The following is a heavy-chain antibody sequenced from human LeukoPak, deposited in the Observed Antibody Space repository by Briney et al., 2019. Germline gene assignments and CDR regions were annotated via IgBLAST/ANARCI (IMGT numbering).Heavy chain of an antibody. CDR3: ASVYDSGSSRFDY. Sequence: SETLSLTCTVSGGSITSYYWSWIRQPPGKGLESIGYIYHSGSTTYSPSLKSRVTISVDTSKNQFSLKLSSVTAADTAVYYCASVYDSGSSRFDYWGQGTLVTVSS. J-gene: IGHJ4*02. CDR1: GGSITSYY. V-gene: IGHV4-59*01. CDR2: IYHSGST. D-gene: IGHD3-10*01.